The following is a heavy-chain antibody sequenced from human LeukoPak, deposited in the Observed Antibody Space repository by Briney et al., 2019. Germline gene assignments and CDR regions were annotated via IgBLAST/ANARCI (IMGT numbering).Heavy chain of an antibody. V-gene: IGHV4-59*01. CDR1: GGSISSYY. D-gene: IGHD5-18*01. J-gene: IGHJ6*03. CDR3: ARGTSDMVGFYYYYYYMDV. Sequence: SETLSLTCTVSGGSISSYYWSWIREPPGKGVEWIGYIYYSGSTDYNPSLKSRVTISVDTSKNQFSLKLSSVTAADTAVYYCARGTSDMVGFYYYYYYMDVWGKGTTVTVSS. CDR2: IYYSGST.